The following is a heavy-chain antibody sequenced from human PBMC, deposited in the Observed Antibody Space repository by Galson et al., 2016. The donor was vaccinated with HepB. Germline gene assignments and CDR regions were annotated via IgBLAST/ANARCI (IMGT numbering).Heavy chain of an antibody. CDR3: ARDLEAGTTCAY. CDR1: GYTFTGYG. V-gene: IGHV1-18*04. Sequence: SVKVSCKASGYTFTGYGISWVRQAPGQGLEWVGWINPNNGNSNSAQKLEDRLTMTTDTSTRTAYMELRSLRAADTAIYYCARDLEAGTTCAYWGQVTRLTVSS. D-gene: IGHD1-7*01. J-gene: IGHJ4*02. CDR2: INPNNGNS.